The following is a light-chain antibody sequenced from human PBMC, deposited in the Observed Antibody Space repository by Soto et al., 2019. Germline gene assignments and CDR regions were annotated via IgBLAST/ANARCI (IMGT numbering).Light chain of an antibody. J-gene: IGKJ1*01. Sequence: VLSQSACRLSLSPGERATLSCRASQSVPSTYFAWYQQKYGQPPRLLISGTSNRATGIPDRFSGSGSGRDFTLTISRLEPEDLAVYFCQQFGNSPWTFGQGTKVDIK. CDR2: GTS. CDR1: QSVPSTY. CDR3: QQFGNSPWT. V-gene: IGKV3-20*01.